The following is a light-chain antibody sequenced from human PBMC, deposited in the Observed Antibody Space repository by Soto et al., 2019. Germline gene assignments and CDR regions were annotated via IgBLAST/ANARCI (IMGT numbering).Light chain of an antibody. CDR2: DAS. V-gene: IGKV3-11*01. CDR1: QSVSSY. Sequence: EIVLTQSPATLSLSPGERATLSCRASQSVSSYLAWYQQKPGQAPRLLIYDASNRATGIPARFSGSGSGTPSTLTISSLEPEDFGVYYCLQRGNWPPITFGQGTRLDIK. CDR3: LQRGNWPPIT. J-gene: IGKJ5*01.